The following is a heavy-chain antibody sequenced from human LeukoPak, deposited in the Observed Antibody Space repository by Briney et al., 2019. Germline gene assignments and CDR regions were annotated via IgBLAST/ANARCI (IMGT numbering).Heavy chain of an antibody. J-gene: IGHJ6*04. CDR2: IKQDGSEK. CDR1: GFTFSSYW. V-gene: IGHV3-7*03. CDR3: ARDAYIAVAGTAYYYYGMDV. Sequence: GGSLRLSCAASGFTFSSYWMSWVRQAPGKGLEWVANIKQDGSEKYYVDSVKGRFTISRDNAKNSPYLQMNSLRAEDTAVYYCARDAYIAVAGTAYYYYGMDVWGKGTTVTVSS. D-gene: IGHD6-19*01.